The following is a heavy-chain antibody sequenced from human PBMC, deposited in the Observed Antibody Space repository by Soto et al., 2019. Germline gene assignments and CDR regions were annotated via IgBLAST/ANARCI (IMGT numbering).Heavy chain of an antibody. CDR1: GYTFTSYY. CDR3: ARGGQWLVFGDYYYGMDV. V-gene: IGHV1-46*01. CDR2: INPSGGST. J-gene: IGHJ6*02. Sequence: ASVKVSCKASGYTFTSYYMHWVRQAPGQGLEWMGIINPSGGSTSYAQKFQGRVTMTRDTSTSTVYMELSSLRSEDTAVYYCARGGQWLVFGDYYYGMDVWGQGTTVTVSS. D-gene: IGHD6-19*01.